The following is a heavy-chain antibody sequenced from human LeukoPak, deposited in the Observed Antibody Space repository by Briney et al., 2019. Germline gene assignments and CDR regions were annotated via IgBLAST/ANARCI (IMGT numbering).Heavy chain of an antibody. V-gene: IGHV4-34*01. CDR3: ARDYSSSSWNNWFDP. J-gene: IGHJ5*02. CDR2: INHSGST. D-gene: IGHD6-13*01. Sequence: SETLSLTCAVYGGSFSGYYWSWIRQPPGKGLEWIGEINHSGSTNYNPSLKSRVTISVDTSKNQFSLKLSSVTAADTAVYYCARDYSSSSWNNWFDPWGQGTLVTVSS. CDR1: GGSFSGYY.